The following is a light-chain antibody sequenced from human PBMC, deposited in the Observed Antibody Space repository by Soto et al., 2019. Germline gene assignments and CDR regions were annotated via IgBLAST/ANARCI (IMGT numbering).Light chain of an antibody. Sequence: EIVLTRSPATLSVSPGARATLYCRASQSVSSNLAWYQQKPGQAPRLLIYGASTRATGIPARFSGSGSGTEFTLTISSLQSEDFAVYYCQQYNNWPPITFGQGTRLEIK. V-gene: IGKV3-15*01. CDR2: GAS. J-gene: IGKJ5*01. CDR3: QQYNNWPPIT. CDR1: QSVSSN.